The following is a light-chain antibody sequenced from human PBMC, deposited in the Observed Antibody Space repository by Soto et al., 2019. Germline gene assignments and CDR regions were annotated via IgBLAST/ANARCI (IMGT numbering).Light chain of an antibody. CDR2: DAS. CDR1: QSIGTW. J-gene: IGKJ5*01. Sequence: DIQMTQSPSTLSGSVGDRVTITCRASQSIGTWLAWYQHRPGKAPSLLIYDASTLRSGVPSRFSGSGSGTEFTLTISSLQADDFANYYCQQSDTYPPTFGQGTRLEIK. CDR3: QQSDTYPPT. V-gene: IGKV1-5*01.